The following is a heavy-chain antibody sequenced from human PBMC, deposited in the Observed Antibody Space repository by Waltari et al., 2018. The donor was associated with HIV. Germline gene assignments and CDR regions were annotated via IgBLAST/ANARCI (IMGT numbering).Heavy chain of an antibody. CDR3: ARVGYYHDSSGYKGGNWFDP. Sequence: QVQLQESGPGLVKPSQTLSLTCTVSGVSISSGSYYWSWIRQPAGKGLEWIGRIYSSGSSNYNPSNYNPSLKSRVTISVDTSKNQFSLRLSSVTAADTALYYCARVGYYHDSSGYKGGNWFDPWGQGTLVTVSS. D-gene: IGHD3-22*01. CDR2: IYSSGSSNYNPS. V-gene: IGHV4-61*02. J-gene: IGHJ5*02. CDR1: GVSISSGSYY.